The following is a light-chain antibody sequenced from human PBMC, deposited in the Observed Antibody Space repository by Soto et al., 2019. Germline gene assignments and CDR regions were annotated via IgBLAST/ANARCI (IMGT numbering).Light chain of an antibody. CDR1: QSVSSSD. V-gene: IGKV3-20*01. Sequence: IVLTQSPGTLSLSPGERATLSCRASQSVSSSDLAWYQQKLGQAPRLLIYGASSRATGIPDRFSGSGSGTDFTLTISRMEPEDFAVYYCQQYDTSPWTFGQGTKVEIK. CDR2: GAS. J-gene: IGKJ1*01. CDR3: QQYDTSPWT.